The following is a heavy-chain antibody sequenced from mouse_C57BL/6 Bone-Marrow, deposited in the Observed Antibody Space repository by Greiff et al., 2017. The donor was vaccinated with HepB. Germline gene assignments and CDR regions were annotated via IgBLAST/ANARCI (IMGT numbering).Heavy chain of an antibody. CDR2: IYPGGGNT. CDR1: GYTFTNYW. CDR3: AREGCRRGYYAMDY. J-gene: IGHJ4*01. V-gene: IGHV1-63*01. Sequence: QVQLQQSGAELVRPGTSVKMSCKASGYTFTNYWIGWAKQRPGHGLEWIGDIYPGGGNTNYNDKFKGKATMTADKSSSTAYMQFSRLTSEASAIYYCAREGCRRGYYAMDYWGQGTSVTVAT.